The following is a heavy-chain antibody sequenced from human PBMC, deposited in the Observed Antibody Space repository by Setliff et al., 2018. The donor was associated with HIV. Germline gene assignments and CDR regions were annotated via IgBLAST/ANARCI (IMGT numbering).Heavy chain of an antibody. Sequence: ASVKVSCKASGYSFTTYAISWVRQAPGQGLEWMGWISAYNGNTLYAQKFQGRVTLTTDTSTSTAYMDLRSLRSDDTAVYYFERDFEGMSTIDGFEDWGQGTLVTVSS. CDR1: GYSFTTYA. J-gene: IGHJ5*01. CDR3: ERDFEGMSTIDGFED. D-gene: IGHD1-1*01. CDR2: ISAYNGNT. V-gene: IGHV1-18*01.